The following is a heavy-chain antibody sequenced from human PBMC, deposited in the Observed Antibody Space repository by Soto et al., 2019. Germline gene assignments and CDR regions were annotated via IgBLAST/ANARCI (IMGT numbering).Heavy chain of an antibody. CDR3: ARFPNRPYDSSGYSSLVYYGMDV. CDR1: GFSLSTSGMC. J-gene: IGHJ6*02. Sequence: GSGPTLVNPTQTLTLTCTFSGFSLSTSGMCVSWIRQPPGKALEWPALIDWDDDKYYSTPLKTRLTISKDTSKNQVVLTMTNMDPVDTATYYCARFPNRPYDSSGYSSLVYYGMDVWGQGTTVTVSS. CDR2: IDWDDDK. V-gene: IGHV2-70*01. D-gene: IGHD3-22*01.